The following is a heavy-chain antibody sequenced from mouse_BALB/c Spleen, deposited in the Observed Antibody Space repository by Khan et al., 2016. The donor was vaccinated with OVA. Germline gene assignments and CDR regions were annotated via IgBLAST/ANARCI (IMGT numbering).Heavy chain of an antibody. CDR2: IRYDGNS. Sequence: EVQLQESGPGLVKPSQSLSLTCSVTGYSITSGYFWNWIRQFPGNKLEWMGYIRYDGNSNYNPSLKNLIPITRDTSKYQFFLKLNSVTPEDTATYYCARGGSSGPAWFAYWGQGTLVTVSA. D-gene: IGHD3-1*01. CDR3: ARGGSSGPAWFAY. V-gene: IGHV3-6*02. J-gene: IGHJ3*01. CDR1: GYSITSGYF.